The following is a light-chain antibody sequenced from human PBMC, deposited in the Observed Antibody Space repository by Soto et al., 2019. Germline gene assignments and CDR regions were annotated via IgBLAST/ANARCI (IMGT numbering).Light chain of an antibody. V-gene: IGKV1-33*01. J-gene: IGKJ4*01. CDR3: EQYGSLPPLN. Sequence: DIQMTQSPSSLSASVGDRVTITYQASQDISTYLNWYQQKPGKAPKLLIYDASNLETGVPSPFRGSGSGTDFSFVTSSLQPEDIATYYCEQYGSLPPLNFGGGTKVEMK. CDR1: QDISTY. CDR2: DAS.